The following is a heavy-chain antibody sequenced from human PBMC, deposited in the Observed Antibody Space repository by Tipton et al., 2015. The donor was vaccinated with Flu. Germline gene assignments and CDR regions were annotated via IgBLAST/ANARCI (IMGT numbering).Heavy chain of an antibody. Sequence: SLRLSCAASGFTFSSYSMNWVRQAPGKGLEWVSSISSSSSYIYYADSVKGRFTISRDNAKNSLYLQMNSLRAEDTAVYYCARDDGSVAAYYGMDVWGQGTTVTVSS. CDR1: GFTFSSYS. CDR2: ISSSSSYI. CDR3: ARDDGSVAAYYGMDV. D-gene: IGHD6-19*01. J-gene: IGHJ6*02. V-gene: IGHV3-21*01.